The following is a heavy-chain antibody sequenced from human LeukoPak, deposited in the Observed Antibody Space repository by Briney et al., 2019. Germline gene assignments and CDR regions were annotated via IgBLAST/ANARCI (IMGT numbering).Heavy chain of an antibody. J-gene: IGHJ4*02. CDR1: GYTFISYY. V-gene: IGHV1-46*01. D-gene: IGHD6-13*01. CDR3: ARQQYSSFDY. CDR2: INPTGGRT. Sequence: GASVKVSCKASGYTFISYYMHWVRQAPGQGLERMGIINPTGGRTTYAQKFQGRVTMSSGTSTSTVFMELSSLRSEDTAVYYCARQQYSSFDYWGQGTLVTLSS.